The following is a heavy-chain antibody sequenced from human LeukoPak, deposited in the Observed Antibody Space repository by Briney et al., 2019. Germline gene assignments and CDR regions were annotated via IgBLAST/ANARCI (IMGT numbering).Heavy chain of an antibody. J-gene: IGHJ4*02. CDR1: GFTFSSYS. Sequence: GGSLRLSCAASGFTFSSYSMNWVRQAPGKGLEWASSISSSSSYIYYADSVKGRFTISRDNAKNSLYLQMNSLRAEDTAVYYCARQMVRGVIRGFDYWGQGTLVTVSS. CDR3: ARQMVRGVIRGFDY. D-gene: IGHD3-10*01. V-gene: IGHV3-21*01. CDR2: ISSSSSYI.